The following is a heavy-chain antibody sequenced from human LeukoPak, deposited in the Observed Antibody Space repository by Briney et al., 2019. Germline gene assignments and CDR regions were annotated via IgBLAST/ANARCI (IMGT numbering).Heavy chain of an antibody. V-gene: IGHV3-9*01. CDR1: GFAFDEYA. CDR3: AKDRAQGVPFRVIDH. J-gene: IGHJ1*01. D-gene: IGHD2-21*01. Sequence: ALRLSCADSGFAFDEYALHWVRQAPGKGLEWVSGVSWNSVTTGYGESVKGRFTISRDNAKNSLFLQMDSLRPEDTGFYYCAKDRAQGVPFRVIDHWGQGTLVTVTS. CDR2: VSWNSVTT.